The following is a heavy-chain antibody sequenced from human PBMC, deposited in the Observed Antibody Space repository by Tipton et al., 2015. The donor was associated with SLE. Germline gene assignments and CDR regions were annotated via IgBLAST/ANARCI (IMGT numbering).Heavy chain of an antibody. Sequence: QVQLVQSGAEVKKPGSSVKVSCKASGGTFSSYAISWVRQAPGQGLEWMGRIIPILGIANYAQKFQGRVTITADKSTSTDYMELSSLRSEDTAVYYCARGPGLLPLDYWGQGTLVTVSS. CDR2: IIPILGIA. D-gene: IGHD3-22*01. J-gene: IGHJ4*02. CDR1: GGTFSSYA. CDR3: ARGPGLLPLDY. V-gene: IGHV1-69*09.